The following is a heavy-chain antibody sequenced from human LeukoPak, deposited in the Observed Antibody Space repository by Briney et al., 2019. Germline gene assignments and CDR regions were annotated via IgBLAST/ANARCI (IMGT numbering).Heavy chain of an antibody. CDR2: IRYDGSNK. CDR1: GFTFSSYG. D-gene: IGHD3-22*01. V-gene: IGHV3-30*02. J-gene: IGHJ4*02. CDR3: ARVNYDSSAYDY. Sequence: GGSLRLSCAASGFTFSSYGIHWVRQAPGKGLEWVAFIRYDGSNKYYADSVKGRFTISRDNSKNTLYLQMNSLRAEDTAVYYCARVNYDSSAYDYWGQGTLVTVSS.